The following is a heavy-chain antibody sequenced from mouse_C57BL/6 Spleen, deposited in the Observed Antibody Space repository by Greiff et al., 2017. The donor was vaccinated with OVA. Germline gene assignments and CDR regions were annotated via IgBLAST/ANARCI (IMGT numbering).Heavy chain of an antibody. CDR3: TRPYGNYFDY. J-gene: IGHJ2*01. Sequence: EVQVVESGGGLVQPGGSMKLSCAASGFTFSDAWMDWVRQSPEKGLEWVAEIRNKANNHATYYAESVKGRFTISRDDSKSSVYLQMNSLRAEDTGIYYCTRPYGNYFDYWGQGTTLTVSS. CDR2: IRNKANNHAT. CDR1: GFTFSDAW. D-gene: IGHD2-1*01. V-gene: IGHV6-6*01.